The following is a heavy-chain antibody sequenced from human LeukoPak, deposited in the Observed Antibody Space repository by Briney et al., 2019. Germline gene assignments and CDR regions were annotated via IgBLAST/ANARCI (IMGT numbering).Heavy chain of an antibody. V-gene: IGHV1-2*02. D-gene: IGHD3-22*01. J-gene: IGHJ1*01. CDR1: GYTFTGYY. CDR3: AREHDSSGYYDRFQH. Sequence: GASVKVSCKASGYTFTGYYMHWVRQAPGQGLEWMGWINPNSGGTNYAQKFQGRVTMTRDTSISTAYVELSRLRSDDTAVYYCAREHDSSGYYDRFQHWGQGTLVTVSS. CDR2: INPNSGGT.